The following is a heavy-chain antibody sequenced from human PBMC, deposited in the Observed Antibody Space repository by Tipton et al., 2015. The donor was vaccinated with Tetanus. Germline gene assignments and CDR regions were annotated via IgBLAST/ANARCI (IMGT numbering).Heavy chain of an antibody. CDR1: GYTFTNYD. J-gene: IGHJ4*02. D-gene: IGHD3-3*01. V-gene: IGHV1-8*01. CDR2: MNPNSGNA. CDR3: ARTYFWSGYWEFDY. Sequence: QVQLVQSGAEVKKPGASVKVSCKASGYTFTNYDINWVRQASGQGLEWMGWMNPNSGNAGSAQKFQGRVTMTTDTSTSTAYMELRSLRSDDTAVYYCARTYFWSGYWEFDYWGQGTLVTVSS.